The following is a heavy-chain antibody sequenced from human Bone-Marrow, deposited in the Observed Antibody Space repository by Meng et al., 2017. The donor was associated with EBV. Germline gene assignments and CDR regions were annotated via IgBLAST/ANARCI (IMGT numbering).Heavy chain of an antibody. CDR2: IYYSWST. Sequence: RLLHASGPRPRNPSETLAPTCTGAGGTISSSSYYWVWIRQPPGKGLEWIGSIYYSWSTYYNPSLKSRVTISVDTSKNQFSLKLSSVTAADTAVYYCARSRDDYVWGSYRTFDYWGQGTLVTVSS. J-gene: IGHJ4*02. CDR3: ARSRDDYVWGSYRTFDY. V-gene: IGHV4-39*07. CDR1: GGTISSSSYY. D-gene: IGHD3-16*02.